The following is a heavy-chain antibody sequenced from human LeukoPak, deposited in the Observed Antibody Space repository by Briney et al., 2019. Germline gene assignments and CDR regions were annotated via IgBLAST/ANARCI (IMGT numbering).Heavy chain of an antibody. J-gene: IGHJ4*02. CDR3: ARRHSSGWLDY. CDR1: GFTFSSYA. V-gene: IGHV3-30-3*01. D-gene: IGHD6-19*01. Sequence: PGGSLRLSCAASGFTFSSYAMHWVRQAPGKGLEWVAAISYDGSNKYYADSVKGRFTISRDNSKNTLYLQMNSLRAEDTAVYYCARRHSSGWLDYWGQGTLVTVSS. CDR2: ISYDGSNK.